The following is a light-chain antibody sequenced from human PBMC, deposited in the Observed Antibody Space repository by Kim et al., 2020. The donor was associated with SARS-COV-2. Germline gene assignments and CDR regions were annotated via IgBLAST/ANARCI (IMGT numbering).Light chain of an antibody. Sequence: GQSVTISCTGTSRDVGAYDHVSWYQHHPGKAPKLLISDISKRPSGVPNRFSGSKSANTASLTISGLQTEDEADYYCCSYAGRYSWVFGGGTKLTVL. CDR2: DIS. CDR3: CSYAGRYSWV. V-gene: IGLV2-11*01. J-gene: IGLJ3*02. CDR1: SRDVGAYDH.